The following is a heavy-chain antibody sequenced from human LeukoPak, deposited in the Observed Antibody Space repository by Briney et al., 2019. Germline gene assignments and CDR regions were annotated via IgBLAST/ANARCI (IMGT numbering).Heavy chain of an antibody. V-gene: IGHV1-18*01. CDR3: ARALPVPVRINTGFDP. Sequence: ASVKVSCKASGGTFSSYAISWVRQAPGQGLEWMGWISAYNGNTNYAQKLQGRVTMTTDTSTSTAYMELRSLRSDDTAVYYCARALPVPVRINTGFDPWGQGTRVTVSS. J-gene: IGHJ5*02. CDR2: ISAYNGNT. D-gene: IGHD3-10*01. CDR1: GGTFSSYA.